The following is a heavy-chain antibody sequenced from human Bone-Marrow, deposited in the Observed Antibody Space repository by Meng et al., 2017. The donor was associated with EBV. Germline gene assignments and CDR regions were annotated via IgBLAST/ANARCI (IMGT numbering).Heavy chain of an antibody. CDR3: ASQTTVSKGVYDY. Sequence: QAAGPGRVNPSWTLPPPCIVPGGPIRSSSYFWGWIRQPPGKGLEWIGSIYYSGSTYYNPSLKSRVTISVDTSKNQFSLKLSSVTAADTAVYYCASQTTVSKGVYDYWGQGTLVTVSS. V-gene: IGHV4-39*07. J-gene: IGHJ4*02. CDR1: GGPIRSSSYF. D-gene: IGHD4-17*01. CDR2: IYYSGST.